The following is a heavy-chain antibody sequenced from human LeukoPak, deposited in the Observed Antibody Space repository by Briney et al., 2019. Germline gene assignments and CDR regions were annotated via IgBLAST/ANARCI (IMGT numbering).Heavy chain of an antibody. V-gene: IGHV4-38-2*01. CDR1: TCSISSGYY. J-gene: IGHJ2*01. Sequence: PSETLSLTCAVSTCSISSGYYWGWIRQPPGRGLEWIGSLYYSGSTYYNPSLKSRVTISIDTSKNQFSLKLSSVTAADTAMYYCPRSSRYSDWYFDLWGRGTLVTVSS. D-gene: IGHD2-15*01. CDR3: PRSSRYSDWYFDL. CDR2: LYYSGST.